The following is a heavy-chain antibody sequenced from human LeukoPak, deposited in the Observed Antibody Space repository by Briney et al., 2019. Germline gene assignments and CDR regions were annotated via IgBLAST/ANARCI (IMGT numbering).Heavy chain of an antibody. CDR2: INSDGSST. J-gene: IGHJ4*02. Sequence: GGSLRLSCAASGFTFSSYWMHWVRQAPGKGLVWVSRINSDGSSTNYADSVKGRFTISRDNAKNTLYLQMNSLRAEDTAVYYCARVSGWYYFDYWGEGTLVTVSS. D-gene: IGHD6-19*01. CDR3: ARVSGWYYFDY. CDR1: GFTFSSYW. V-gene: IGHV3-74*01.